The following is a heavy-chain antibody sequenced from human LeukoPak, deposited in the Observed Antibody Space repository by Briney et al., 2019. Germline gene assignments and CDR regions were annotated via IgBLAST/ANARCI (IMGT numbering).Heavy chain of an antibody. V-gene: IGHV3-73*01. CDR3: TSPEYFYYSGNHDY. CDR2: IRDKTNSYAT. D-gene: IGHD3-10*01. CDR1: GFTFSGSA. Sequence: GGSLKLSCAASGFTFSGSAMHWVRQASGKGLEWVGRIRDKTNSYATAYAPSVKGRFTISRDDSKNTAYLQMNSLTSEDTAVYYCTSPEYFYYSGNHDYWGQGTPVTVSS. J-gene: IGHJ4*02.